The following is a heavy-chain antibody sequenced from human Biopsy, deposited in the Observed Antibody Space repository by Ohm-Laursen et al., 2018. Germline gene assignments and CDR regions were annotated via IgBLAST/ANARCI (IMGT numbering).Heavy chain of an antibody. CDR1: GASMTGYF. CDR2: IYTIGDT. J-gene: IGHJ6*02. Sequence: SETLSLTCTVSGASMTGYFWTWVRQPAGKGLEWIGHIYTIGDTTYNPSLESRVTMSLDTSKNQFSLKMTSLTAADTAVYYCARGIAVVRSLDVWGQGTTVAVSS. CDR3: ARGIAVVRSLDV. V-gene: IGHV4-4*07. D-gene: IGHD5-18*01.